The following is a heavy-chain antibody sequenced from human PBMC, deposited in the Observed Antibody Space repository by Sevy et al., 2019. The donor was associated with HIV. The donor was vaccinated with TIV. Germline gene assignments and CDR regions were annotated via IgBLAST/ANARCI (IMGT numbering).Heavy chain of an antibody. J-gene: IGHJ4*02. CDR1: GFTFSSYA. Sequence: GGSLRLSCAASGFTFSSYAMSWVRQAPGKGLEWVSAISGSGGSTYYADSVKGRSTISRDNSKNTLYLQMNSLRAEDTAVYYCAKDGSGGVLMVYAIMGFVNYFDYWGQGTLVTVSS. V-gene: IGHV3-23*01. D-gene: IGHD2-8*01. CDR3: AKDGSGGVLMVYAIMGFVNYFDY. CDR2: ISGSGGST.